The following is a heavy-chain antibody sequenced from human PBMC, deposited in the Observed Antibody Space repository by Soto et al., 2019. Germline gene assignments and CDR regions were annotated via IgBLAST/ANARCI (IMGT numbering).Heavy chain of an antibody. Sequence: ETLSLTCTVSGGSISSYYWSWIRQPPGKGLEWIGYIYYSGSTNYNPSLKSRVTISVDTSKNQFSLKLSSVTAADTAVYYCASSLYDSSGYNWFYPWGQGSLDTVSS. CDR2: IYYSGST. D-gene: IGHD3-22*01. CDR1: GGSISSYY. J-gene: IGHJ5*02. CDR3: ASSLYDSSGYNWFYP. V-gene: IGHV4-59*01.